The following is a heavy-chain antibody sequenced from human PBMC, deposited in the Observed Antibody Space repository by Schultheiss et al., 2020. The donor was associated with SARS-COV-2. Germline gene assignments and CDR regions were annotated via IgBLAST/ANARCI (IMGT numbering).Heavy chain of an antibody. D-gene: IGHD3-22*01. J-gene: IGHJ4*02. CDR3: ARQEYDTSGYYHDALDY. CDR1: GFTFSDFW. CDR2: ISSSGTYI. V-gene: IGHV3-21*01. Sequence: GGSLRLSCVTSGFTFSDFWMHWVRQAPGKGLEWVSAISSSGTYIYYGESVKGRFTISRDNANNSLYLQMNDLRGEDTAVYYCARQEYDTSGYYHDALDYWGQGTLVTVSS.